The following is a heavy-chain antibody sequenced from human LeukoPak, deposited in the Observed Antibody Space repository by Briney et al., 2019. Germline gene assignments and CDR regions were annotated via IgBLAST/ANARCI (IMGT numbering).Heavy chain of an antibody. J-gene: IGHJ4*02. CDR3: ARTESLDYYDSKGFDY. D-gene: IGHD3-22*01. CDR2: IYPGDSDT. V-gene: IGHV5-51*01. Sequence: GESLKISCKGSGYSFTSYWIGWVRQMPGKGLEWIGIIYPGDSDTRYSPSFQGQVTISADKSISTAYLQWSSLKASDTAMYYCARTESLDYYDSKGFDYWGQGTLVTVSS. CDR1: GYSFTSYW.